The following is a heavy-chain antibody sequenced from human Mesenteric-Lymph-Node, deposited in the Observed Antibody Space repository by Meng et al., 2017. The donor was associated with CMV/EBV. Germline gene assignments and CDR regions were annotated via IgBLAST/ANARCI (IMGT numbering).Heavy chain of an antibody. CDR2: IKQDGSAK. CDR1: GFTFSDFW. D-gene: IGHD1-26*01. CDR3: ARGPVATFYYFDY. J-gene: IGHJ4*02. Sequence: GGSLRLSCAASGFTFSDFWMTWVRQAPGKGLEWVANIKQDGSAKYYVGSVKGRFTISRDNAKNALYLQMNSLRAEDTAVYYCARGPVATFYYFDYWGQGTLVTVSS. V-gene: IGHV3-7*01.